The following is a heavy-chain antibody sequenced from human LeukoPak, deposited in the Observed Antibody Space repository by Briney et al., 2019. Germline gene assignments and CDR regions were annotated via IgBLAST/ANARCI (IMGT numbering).Heavy chain of an antibody. CDR2: IYSGGST. D-gene: IGHD3-10*01. Sequence: GGSLRLFCAASGFTVSSNYMSWVRQAPGKGLEWVSVIYSGGSTYYADSVKGRFTISRDNSKNTLYLQMNSLRAEDTAVYYCASEGGYYGSGFDYWGQGTLVTVSS. CDR3: ASEGGYYGSGFDY. J-gene: IGHJ4*02. V-gene: IGHV3-66*01. CDR1: GFTVSSNY.